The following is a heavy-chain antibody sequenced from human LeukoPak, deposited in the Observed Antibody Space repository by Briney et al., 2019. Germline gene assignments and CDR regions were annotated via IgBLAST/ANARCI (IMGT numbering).Heavy chain of an antibody. CDR1: GYTFTGYY. Sequence: ASVKVSCKASGYTFTGYYMHWVRQAPGQGLEWMGWINPNSGGTNYAQKFQGRVTMTRDTSISTAYMELCRLRSDDTAVYYCARVPLGKWLVRGCFDYWGQGTLVTVSS. CDR2: INPNSGGT. CDR3: ARVPLGKWLVRGCFDY. V-gene: IGHV1-2*02. D-gene: IGHD6-19*01. J-gene: IGHJ4*02.